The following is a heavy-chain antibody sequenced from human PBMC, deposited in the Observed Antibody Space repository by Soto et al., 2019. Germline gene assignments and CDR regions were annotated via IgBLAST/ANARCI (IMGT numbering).Heavy chain of an antibody. CDR3: ATLPPRIVVVVLPIPS. J-gene: IGHJ4*02. Sequence: PSETLSLTCAVYGGSFSGYYWTWIRQPPGTGLEWIGEINHTGSTKYNPSLKNRVTISLDKSNNQFSLKLKSVTAADTAVYYCATLPPRIVVVVLPIPSWGQGTLVTVSS. CDR2: INHTGST. CDR1: GGSFSGYY. D-gene: IGHD2-15*01. V-gene: IGHV4-34*01.